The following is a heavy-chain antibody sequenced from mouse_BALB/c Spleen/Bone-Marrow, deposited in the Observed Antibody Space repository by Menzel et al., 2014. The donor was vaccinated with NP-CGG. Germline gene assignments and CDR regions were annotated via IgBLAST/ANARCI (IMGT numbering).Heavy chain of an antibody. Sequence: EVKLQESGGGLVKSGGSLKLSCAASGFSFNSYGMSWVRQTPEKRLEWVATISGGGSYTFYPDSVKGRFTISRDNAKNNLYLQLSSLRSEDTAVYYCARHAYYDQTEVSFVYWGQGTLVTVSA. CDR2: ISGGGSYT. J-gene: IGHJ3*01. D-gene: IGHD2-4*01. V-gene: IGHV5-9-2*01. CDR3: ARHAYYDQTEVSFVY. CDR1: GFSFNSYG.